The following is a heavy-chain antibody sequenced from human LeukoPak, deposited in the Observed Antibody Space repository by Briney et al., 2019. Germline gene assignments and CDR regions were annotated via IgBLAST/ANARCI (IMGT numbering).Heavy chain of an antibody. V-gene: IGHV4-31*03. CDR1: GGSISSGGYY. Sequence: SETLSLTCTVSGGSISSGGYYWSWIRQHPGKGLEWIGYIYYSGSTYYNPSLKSRVTISVDRSKNQFSLKLSSVTAADTAVYYCARSGYGDYFDYWGQGTLVTVSS. CDR2: IYYSGST. D-gene: IGHD5-12*01. J-gene: IGHJ4*02. CDR3: ARSGYGDYFDY.